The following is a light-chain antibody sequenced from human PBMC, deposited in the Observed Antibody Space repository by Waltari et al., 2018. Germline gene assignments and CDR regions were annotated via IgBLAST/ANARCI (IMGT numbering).Light chain of an antibody. Sequence: QSALTQPASVSGSPGQSITISCTGTSSDVGGYNSVSWYQDHPGQAPKVIIYDVSDRPSGISERFSGSMSGNTASLTISGLQAEDEADYYCSSQSSDNVVLFGGGTKLTVL. CDR3: SSQSSDNVVL. J-gene: IGLJ2*01. CDR2: DVS. V-gene: IGLV2-14*03. CDR1: SSDVGGYNS.